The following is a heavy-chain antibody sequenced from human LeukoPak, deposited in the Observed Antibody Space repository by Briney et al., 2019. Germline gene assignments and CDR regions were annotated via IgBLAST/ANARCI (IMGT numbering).Heavy chain of an antibody. D-gene: IGHD3-10*01. CDR3: ARRGYYYGSGDSFDI. J-gene: IGHJ3*02. Sequence: SETLSLTCTVSGGSISSYYWTWIRQPPGKGLEWIGYIYYSGRTNYNPSLKSRVTISVDTSKNHFSLNLSSVTAADTAVYYCARRGYYYGSGDSFDIWGQGIMVTVSS. CDR2: IYYSGRT. V-gene: IGHV4-59*08. CDR1: GGSISSYY.